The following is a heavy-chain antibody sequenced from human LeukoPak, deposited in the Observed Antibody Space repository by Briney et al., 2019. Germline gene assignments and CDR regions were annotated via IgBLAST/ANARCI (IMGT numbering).Heavy chain of an antibody. Sequence: GSLRLSCAASGFTFSSYWMSWVRQAPGKGLEWIGEIYHSGSTNYNPSLKSRVTISVDKSKSQFSLKLSSVTAADTAVYYCARTNPGYSGSYSAYAFDIWGQGTMVTVSS. CDR1: GFTFSSYW. V-gene: IGHV4-4*02. D-gene: IGHD1-26*01. CDR2: IYHSGST. J-gene: IGHJ3*02. CDR3: ARTNPGYSGSYSAYAFDI.